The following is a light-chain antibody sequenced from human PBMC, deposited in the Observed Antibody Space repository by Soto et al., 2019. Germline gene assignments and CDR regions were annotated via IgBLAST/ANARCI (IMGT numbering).Light chain of an antibody. CDR2: GAS. CDR3: QQYGSSPLT. Sequence: EIVLTQSPGTLSLSPGKRATLSCRASQIVSSSYLAWYQQKPGQAPRLLINGASSRATGIPDRFSGSGSGTDFTLTISRLEPEDFAVYYCQQYGSSPLTFGGGTKVDIK. V-gene: IGKV3-20*01. J-gene: IGKJ4*01. CDR1: QIVSSSY.